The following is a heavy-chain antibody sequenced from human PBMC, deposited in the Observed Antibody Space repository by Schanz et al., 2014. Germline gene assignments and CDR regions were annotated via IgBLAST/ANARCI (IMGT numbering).Heavy chain of an antibody. J-gene: IGHJ5*02. Sequence: VQLVESGGGVVQPGRSLRLSCATSGLNFDYYGMNWVRQAPGKGLEWIAYIGYSGVPIYYANSVKGRFTVSRDNAKNSVHLQMNGLRAEDTAVYYCARDSIIRDMGPFDPWGQGTLVVVSS. CDR1: GLNFDYYG. CDR2: IGYSGVPI. V-gene: IGHV3-48*04. CDR3: ARDSIIRDMGPFDP.